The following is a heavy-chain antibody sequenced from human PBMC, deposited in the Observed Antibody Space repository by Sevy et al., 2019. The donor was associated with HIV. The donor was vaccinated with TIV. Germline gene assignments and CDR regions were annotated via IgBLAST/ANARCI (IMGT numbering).Heavy chain of an antibody. Sequence: GGSLRLSCVVSGISFTTSGRHWVRQAPGKGLEWVAVISYHGRDKFYAESVKGRSTISRDNSKNMLYLQMNSLRAEDTAVYYCAKDFTGYNGMDVWGQGTKVTVSS. CDR1: GISFTTSG. D-gene: IGHD3-9*01. V-gene: IGHV3-30*18. CDR2: ISYHGRDK. J-gene: IGHJ6*02. CDR3: AKDFTGYNGMDV.